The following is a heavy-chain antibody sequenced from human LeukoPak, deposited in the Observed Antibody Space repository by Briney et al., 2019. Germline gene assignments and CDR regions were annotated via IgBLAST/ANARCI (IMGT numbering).Heavy chain of an antibody. CDR2: IKQDGSEK. V-gene: IGHV3-7*01. CDR1: GFTFSSYW. D-gene: IGHD2-21*02. Sequence: GGSLRLSCAASGFTFSSYWMSWVRQAPGKGLEWAANIKQDGSEKYYVDSVKGRFTISRDNAKNSLYLQMNSLRAEDTAVYYCAREWAYCGGDCYSNAGYWGQGTLVTVSS. CDR3: AREWAYCGGDCYSNAGY. J-gene: IGHJ4*02.